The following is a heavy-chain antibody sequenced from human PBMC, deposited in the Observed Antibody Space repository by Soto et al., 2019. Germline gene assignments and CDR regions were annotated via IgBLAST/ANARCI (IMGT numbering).Heavy chain of an antibody. D-gene: IGHD2-2*03. CDR1: GFTFSSYA. V-gene: IGHV3-64*01. J-gene: IGHJ6*03. Sequence: GGSLRLSCASSGFTFSSYAMHWVRQAPGKGQEYVSANSSNGGSTYYANSVKGRFTISRDNSKHTLYLQMGSLRAEDMAVYYCVSGYCSSTSCYWYYYYYMDVWGKGTTVTVSS. CDR3: VSGYCSSTSCYWYYYYYMDV. CDR2: NSSNGGST.